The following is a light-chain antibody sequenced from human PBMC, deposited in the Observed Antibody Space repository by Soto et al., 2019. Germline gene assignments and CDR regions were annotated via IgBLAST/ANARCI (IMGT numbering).Light chain of an antibody. Sequence: EVVLTQSQGTLYLSPGERATLSSRANQSVRNTYLAWYQQKPGQAPRLLIFGASSRATGIPDRFSGSGSGTDFTLTISRLEAEDFAVYYCQQYDNSQRTFRQGTKLEIK. CDR2: GAS. CDR1: QSVRNTY. J-gene: IGKJ1*01. V-gene: IGKV3-20*01. CDR3: QQYDNSQRT.